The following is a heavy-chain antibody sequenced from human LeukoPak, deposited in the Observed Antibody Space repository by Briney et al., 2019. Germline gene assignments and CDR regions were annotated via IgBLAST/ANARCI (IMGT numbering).Heavy chain of an antibody. CDR3: AGSTMVRGDPGLFDY. J-gene: IGHJ4*02. Sequence: TSETLSLTCAVYGGSFSGYYWSWIRQPAGKGLEWIGRFYISGSTNYNPSLESRVTISVDTSKNQIFLKVSSVTAADTALYYCAGSTMVRGDPGLFDYWGQGTLVTVSS. CDR1: GGSFSGYY. V-gene: IGHV4-59*10. D-gene: IGHD3-10*01. CDR2: FYISGST.